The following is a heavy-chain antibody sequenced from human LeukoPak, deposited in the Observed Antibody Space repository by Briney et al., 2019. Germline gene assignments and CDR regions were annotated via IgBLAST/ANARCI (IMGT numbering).Heavy chain of an antibody. J-gene: IGHJ4*02. CDR2: ISSSGRTI. Sequence: GGSLRLSCAASGFTFSTYTMNWVRQVPGKGLEWVSYISSSGRTIYYAESVKGRFTISRDDAKQSLFLQMTRLRAEDTALYYCARGGIGVRGVIPFDYWGQGTLVTVSS. D-gene: IGHD3-10*02. CDR1: GFTFSTYT. CDR3: ARGGIGVRGVIPFDY. V-gene: IGHV3-48*04.